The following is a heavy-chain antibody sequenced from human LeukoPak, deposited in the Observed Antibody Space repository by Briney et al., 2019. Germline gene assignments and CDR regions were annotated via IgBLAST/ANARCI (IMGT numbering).Heavy chain of an antibody. CDR2: IYYSRST. Sequence: PSETLSLTCTVSGGSISGYYWSWIRQPPGKGLEWIGYIYYSRSTYYNPSLKSRVTISGDTSNNQFSLKLSSVTAADTAVYYCARGDGYNSRFDPWGQGTLVTVSS. V-gene: IGHV4-59*08. CDR1: GGSISGYY. D-gene: IGHD5-24*01. CDR3: ARGDGYNSRFDP. J-gene: IGHJ5*02.